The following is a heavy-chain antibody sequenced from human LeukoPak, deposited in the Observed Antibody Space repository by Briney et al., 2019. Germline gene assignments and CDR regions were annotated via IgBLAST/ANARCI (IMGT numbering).Heavy chain of an antibody. CDR3: ARISGSGWSIYYFDY. J-gene: IGHJ4*02. Sequence: ESLKISCKGSGYSFTSYWIGWVRQMPGKGLEWMGIIYPGDSDTRYSPSFQGQVTISADKSISTAYLQWSSLKASDTAMYYCARISGSGWSIYYFDYWGQGTLVTVSS. D-gene: IGHD6-19*01. CDR2: IYPGDSDT. V-gene: IGHV5-51*01. CDR1: GYSFTSYW.